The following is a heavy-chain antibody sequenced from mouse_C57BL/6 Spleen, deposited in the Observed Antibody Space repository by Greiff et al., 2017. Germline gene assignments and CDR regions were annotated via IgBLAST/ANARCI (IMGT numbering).Heavy chain of an antibody. CDR2: ISDGGSYT. CDR3: AREDGFAY. V-gene: IGHV5-4*01. Sequence: EVKVVESGGGLVKPGGSLKLSCAASGFTFSSYAMSWVRQTPEKRLEWVATISDGGSYTSYPANVKGRFTISRDNAKDNLYLQMSHLKSEDTAMYYCAREDGFAYWGQGTLVTVSA. CDR1: GFTFSSYA. J-gene: IGHJ3*01.